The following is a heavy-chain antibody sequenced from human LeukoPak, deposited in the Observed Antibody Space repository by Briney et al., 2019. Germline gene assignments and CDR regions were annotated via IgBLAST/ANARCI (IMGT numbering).Heavy chain of an antibody. Sequence: SETLSLTCTVSGGSISNYYWTWIRQPPGKGLEWIGYIYYSGSTYYDPSLKSRVTISVDTSKNQFSLKLTSVTAADTAVYYCASARGSYNWNYHWFDPWGQGTLVTVSS. D-gene: IGHD1-7*01. CDR3: ASARGSYNWNYHWFDP. V-gene: IGHV4-59*08. CDR1: GGSISNYY. J-gene: IGHJ5*02. CDR2: IYYSGST.